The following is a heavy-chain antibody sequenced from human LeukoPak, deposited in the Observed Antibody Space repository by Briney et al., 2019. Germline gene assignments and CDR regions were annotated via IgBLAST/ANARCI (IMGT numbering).Heavy chain of an antibody. CDR3: ASRVLWFGELPSKYNWFDP. CDR2: ISSSGSTI. Sequence: PGGSLRLSCAASGFTFSDYYMSWIRQAPGKGLERVSYISSSGSTIYYADSVKGRFTISRDNAKNSLYLQMNSLRAEDPAVYYCASRVLWFGELPSKYNWFDPWGQGTLVTVSS. J-gene: IGHJ5*02. CDR1: GFTFSDYY. D-gene: IGHD3-10*01. V-gene: IGHV3-11*04.